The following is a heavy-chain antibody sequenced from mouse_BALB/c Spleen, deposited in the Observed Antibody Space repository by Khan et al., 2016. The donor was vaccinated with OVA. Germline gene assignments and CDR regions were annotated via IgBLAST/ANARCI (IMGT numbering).Heavy chain of an antibody. CDR1: GFTFSAYY. Sequence: EVELVESGGGLVQPGGSLKLSCATSGFTFSAYYMYWVRQTPEKRLEWVAYISNCGSTTYYPDTVRGRFTISRDNAKNTLYLQMSRLKSEDTAMYYYAREGDDGGLAYWGQGTLVTVSA. CDR2: ISNCGSTT. D-gene: IGHD2-3*01. V-gene: IGHV5-12*02. J-gene: IGHJ3*01. CDR3: AREGDDGGLAY.